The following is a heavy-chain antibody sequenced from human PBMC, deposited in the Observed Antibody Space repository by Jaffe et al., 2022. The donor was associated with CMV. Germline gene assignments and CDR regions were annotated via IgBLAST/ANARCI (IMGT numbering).Heavy chain of an antibody. CDR2: ISSSTIYI. V-gene: IGHV3-21*01. CDR3: ARGGVGGTTVYWYFDL. Sequence: EVQLVESGGGLVKPGGSLRLSCPASGFTFSSYTMSWVRQAPGKGLEWVSSISSSTIYIYYADSVKGRFTISRDNAKNALYLQMNSLRAEDTAVYYCARGGVGGTTVYWYFDLWGRGTLVTVSS. CDR1: GFTFSSYT. D-gene: IGHD1-7*01. J-gene: IGHJ2*01.